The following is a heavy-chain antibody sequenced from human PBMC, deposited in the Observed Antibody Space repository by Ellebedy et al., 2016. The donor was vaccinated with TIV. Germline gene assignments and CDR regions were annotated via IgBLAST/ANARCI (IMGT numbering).Heavy chain of an antibody. CDR1: GFTFSSYA. CDR2: ISSNGGST. Sequence: GGSLRLSCAASGFTFSSYAMHWVRQAPGKGLEYVSAISSNGGSTYYANSVKGRFTISRDNSKNTLYLQMGSLRAEDMAVYYCAREAAAGPLMYLDRWGRGTLVTVSS. D-gene: IGHD6-13*01. CDR3: AREAAAGPLMYLDR. J-gene: IGHJ4*02. V-gene: IGHV3-64*01.